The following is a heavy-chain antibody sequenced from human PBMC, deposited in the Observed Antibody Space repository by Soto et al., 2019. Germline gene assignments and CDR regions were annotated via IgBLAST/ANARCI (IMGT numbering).Heavy chain of an antibody. CDR1: GLSVKIYA. D-gene: IGHD5-18*01. V-gene: IGHV3-23*01. Sequence: GGSMRLSRAASGLSVKIYAMTGLRQAPGKGLEWVSAISGSGGSTYYADSVKGRFTISRDNSKNTLYLQMNSLRAEDTAVYYCARLYSYGHWDFDLWGRGTLVTGSS. CDR2: ISGSGGST. CDR3: ARLYSYGHWDFDL. J-gene: IGHJ2*01.